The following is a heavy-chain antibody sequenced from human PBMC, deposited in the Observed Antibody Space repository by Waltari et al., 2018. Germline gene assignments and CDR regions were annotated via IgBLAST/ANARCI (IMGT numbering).Heavy chain of an antibody. J-gene: IGHJ4*02. CDR1: GYTLSTYG. V-gene: IGHV1-8*01. CDR3: ARGSRLGSGTFFPTATDN. CDR2: MNPNIGNT. Sequence: QAQLVQSGPEVKEPRASVMVSCKASGYTLSTYGITCVRQDTGQGLEGMGWMNPNIGNTGYAPKFQGRVTMTRDTSISTAYMELSSLRSDDTAVYYCARGSRLGSGTFFPTATDNWAQGTPVTVSS. D-gene: IGHD3-10*01.